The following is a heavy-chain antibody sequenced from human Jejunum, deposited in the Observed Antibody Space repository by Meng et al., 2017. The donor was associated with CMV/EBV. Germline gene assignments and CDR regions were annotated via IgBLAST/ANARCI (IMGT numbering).Heavy chain of an antibody. Sequence: GSISSGDSYWGGIRQPPGKGLEWIGYIYYNGNTYYNPSLKSRVTISVDTSKNQFSLKLSSVTAADTAVYYCARNVPSSGWGAGFDYWGQGTLVTVSS. D-gene: IGHD6-19*01. V-gene: IGHV4-30-4*08. CDR3: ARNVPSSGWGAGFDY. CDR1: GSISSGDSY. J-gene: IGHJ4*02. CDR2: IYYNGNT.